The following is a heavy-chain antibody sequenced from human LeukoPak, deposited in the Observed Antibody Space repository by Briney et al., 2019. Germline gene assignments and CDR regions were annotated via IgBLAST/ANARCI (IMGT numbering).Heavy chain of an antibody. V-gene: IGHV1-2*06. Sequence: GASVKVSCKASGYTFTGYYMHWVRQAPGQGLEWMGRINPNSGGTNYAQKFQGRVTMTRDTPISTAYMELSRLRSDDTAVYYCAGSSSWYYFDYWGQGTLVTVSS. CDR1: GYTFTGYY. CDR2: INPNSGGT. J-gene: IGHJ4*02. CDR3: AGSSSWYYFDY. D-gene: IGHD6-13*01.